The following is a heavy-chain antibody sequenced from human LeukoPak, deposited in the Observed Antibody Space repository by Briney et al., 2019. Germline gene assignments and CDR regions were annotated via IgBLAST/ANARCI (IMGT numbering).Heavy chain of an antibody. CDR1: GRSFGGYY. D-gene: IGHD2-8*02. CDR2: INHSGST. Sequence: SETLSLTCAVYGRSFGGYYWSSIRQPPGKGLEWLGEINHSGSTNYNPSLQSRVTISVDTSKNQFSLRLSSLTAADTAVYYCAGFNTVDYWGQGTLVTVSS. J-gene: IGHJ4*02. V-gene: IGHV4-34*01. CDR3: AGFNTVDY.